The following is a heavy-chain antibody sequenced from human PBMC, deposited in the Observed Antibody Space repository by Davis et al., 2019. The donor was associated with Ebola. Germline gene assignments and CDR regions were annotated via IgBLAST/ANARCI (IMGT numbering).Heavy chain of an antibody. J-gene: IGHJ4*02. CDR1: GFTFSGYA. V-gene: IGHV3-73*01. D-gene: IGHD4-17*01. CDR3: TRQTTVTDY. Sequence: GESLKIFCEASGFTFSGYAMHWVRQASGKGLEWVGSIISKANSYATAYAASVKCRFTISRDDSNNSSYLQTNSLKTEDTAVYFCTRQTTVTDYWGQRTLVTVSS. CDR2: IISKANSYAT.